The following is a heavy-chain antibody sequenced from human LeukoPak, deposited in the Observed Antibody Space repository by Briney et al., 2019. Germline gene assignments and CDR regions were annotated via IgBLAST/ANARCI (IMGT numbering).Heavy chain of an antibody. V-gene: IGHV1-46*01. CDR1: GYSFTSHQ. CDR2: IHPSGGGA. Sequence: GASVKVSCKAFGYSFTSHQMHWVPQAPGQGLEWMGIIHPSGGGAYYAQKFQGRVTVARDMSTSTVYMEVSGLTFEDTAVYYCARDWGRYSGYDYNWFDPWGQGTLVTVSS. J-gene: IGHJ5*02. CDR3: ARDWGRYSGYDYNWFDP. D-gene: IGHD5-12*01.